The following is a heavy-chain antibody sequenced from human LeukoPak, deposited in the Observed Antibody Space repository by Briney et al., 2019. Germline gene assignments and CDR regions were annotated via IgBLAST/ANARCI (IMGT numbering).Heavy chain of an antibody. CDR3: AKIGTGDFDY. V-gene: IGHV4-30-2*01. J-gene: IGHJ4*02. CDR1: GGSISSGGYS. D-gene: IGHD7-27*01. Sequence: SQTLSLTCAVSGGSISSGGYSWSWIRQPPGKGLEWIGYIYHSGSTYYNPSLKSRVTISVDRSKNQFSLKLSSVTAADTAVYYCAKIGTGDFDYWGQGTLVTVSS. CDR2: IYHSGST.